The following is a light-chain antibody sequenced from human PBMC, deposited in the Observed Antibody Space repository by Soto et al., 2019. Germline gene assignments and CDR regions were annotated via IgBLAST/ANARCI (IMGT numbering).Light chain of an antibody. J-gene: IGKJ2*01. CDR1: QSVSRY. V-gene: IGKV3-20*01. CDR2: GAS. Sequence: VLTQSPGTLSLSPGERATLSCRASQSVSRYLVWYHQKPGQAPRLLIYGASSRASGIPDRFSGSGSGTDFTLTINSLGPDDSAVYYCQQFDTSPYTFGQGTKLEIK. CDR3: QQFDTSPYT.